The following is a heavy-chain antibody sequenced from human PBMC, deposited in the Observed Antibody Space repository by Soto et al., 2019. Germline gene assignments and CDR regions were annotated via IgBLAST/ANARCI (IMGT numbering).Heavy chain of an antibody. CDR1: GGTFSSYA. J-gene: IGHJ4*02. D-gene: IGHD6-6*01. CDR2: IIPIFGTA. Sequence: GASVKVSCKASGGTFSSYAISWVRQAPGQGLEWMGGIIPIFGTANYAQKFQGRVTITADESTSTAYMELSSLRSEDTAVYYCARCIAARPWYFDYWGQGTLVTVSS. V-gene: IGHV1-69*13. CDR3: ARCIAARPWYFDY.